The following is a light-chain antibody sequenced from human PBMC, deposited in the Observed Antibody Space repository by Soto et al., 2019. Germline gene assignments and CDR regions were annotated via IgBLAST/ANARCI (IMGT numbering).Light chain of an antibody. CDR1: QSVSSY. J-gene: IGKJ5*01. CDR2: GAS. CDR3: QQYGSSPIT. Sequence: EIVLTQSPSTLSLSPGERATLSCRASQSVSSYLALYQQKPGQAPRLLIHGASSRATGIPDRISGSGSGTDFTLTISRLEPEDFAVYYCQQYGSSPITFGQGTRLEIK. V-gene: IGKV3-20*01.